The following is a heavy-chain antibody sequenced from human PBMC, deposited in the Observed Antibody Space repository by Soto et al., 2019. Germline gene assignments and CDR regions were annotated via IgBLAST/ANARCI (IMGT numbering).Heavy chain of an antibody. CDR1: GFTFSSYA. CDR3: AKGSKKLSLYLDAFDI. V-gene: IGHV3-23*01. J-gene: IGHJ3*02. Sequence: GGSLRLSCAASGFTFSSYAMSWVRQAPGKGLEWVSAISGSGGSTYHADSVKGRFTISRDNSKNTLYLQMNSLRAEDTAVYYCAKGSKKLSLYLDAFDIWGQGTMVTVSS. D-gene: IGHD3-16*02. CDR2: ISGSGGST.